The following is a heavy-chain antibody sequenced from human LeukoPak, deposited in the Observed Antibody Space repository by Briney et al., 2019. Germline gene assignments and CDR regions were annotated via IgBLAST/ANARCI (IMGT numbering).Heavy chain of an antibody. D-gene: IGHD2-15*01. CDR2: ISGSGGST. CDR1: GFTFSSYA. CDR3: AKVQDIVVVVAAPRAPVRSILDY. Sequence: GGSLRLSCAASGFTFSSYAMSWVRQAPGKGLEWVSAISGSGGSTYYADSVKGRFTISRDNSKNTLYLQMNSLRAEDTAVYYCAKVQDIVVVVAAPRAPVRSILDYWGQGTLVTVSS. V-gene: IGHV3-23*01. J-gene: IGHJ4*02.